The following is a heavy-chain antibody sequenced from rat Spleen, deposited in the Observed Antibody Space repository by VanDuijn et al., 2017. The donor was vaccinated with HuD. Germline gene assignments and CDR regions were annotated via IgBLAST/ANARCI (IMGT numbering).Heavy chain of an antibody. CDR2: INSAGST. J-gene: IGHJ2*01. CDR3: ARDNNWNWFAY. V-gene: IGHV3-3*01. D-gene: IGHD1-10*01. Sequence: EVQLQESGPGLVKPSQSLSLTCSVTGYSITSSYRWNWIRKFPGNKLEWMGYINSAGSTNYNPSLKSRISITRDTSKNQFFLQVNSVTTEDTATYYCARDNNWNWFAYWGQGVMVTVSS. CDR1: GYSITSSYR.